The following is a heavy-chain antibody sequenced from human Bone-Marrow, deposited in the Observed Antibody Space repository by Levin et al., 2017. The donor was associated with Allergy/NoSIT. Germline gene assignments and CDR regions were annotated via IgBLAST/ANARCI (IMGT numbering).Heavy chain of an antibody. CDR2: TRNKAYSYTT. CDR1: GFTFSDYY. J-gene: IGHJ4*02. Sequence: QPGGSLRLSCAASGFTFSDYYMDWVRQAPGKGLEWVGVTRNKAYSYTTEYAASVNGRFTISRDDSKNSLYLQMNSLKSEDTAVYYCARRGTGSGRSHDYWGQGTLVTVSS. D-gene: IGHD3/OR15-3a*01. CDR3: ARRGTGSGRSHDY. V-gene: IGHV3-72*01.